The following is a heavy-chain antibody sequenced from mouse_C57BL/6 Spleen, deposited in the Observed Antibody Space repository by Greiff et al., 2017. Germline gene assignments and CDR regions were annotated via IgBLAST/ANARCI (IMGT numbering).Heavy chain of an antibody. V-gene: IGHV14-3*01. J-gene: IGHJ3*01. Sequence: VQLQQSVAELVRPGASVKLSCTASGFNIKNTYMHWVKQRPEQGLEWIGRIDPANGNTTYAPQFQGKATITADTYSNTAYLQLSSLTAEDTAIYYGASHGYDGAWFAYWGQGTLVTVSA. CDR1: GFNIKNTY. D-gene: IGHD2-2*01. CDR2: IDPANGNT. CDR3: ASHGYDGAWFAY.